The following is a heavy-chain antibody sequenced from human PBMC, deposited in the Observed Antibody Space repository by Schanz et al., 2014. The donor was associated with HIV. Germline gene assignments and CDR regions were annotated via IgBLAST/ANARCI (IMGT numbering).Heavy chain of an antibody. CDR3: ARDGRSYYDYHGMDV. D-gene: IGHD3-16*02. CDR1: GFTFSSFA. Sequence: VQLLESGGALVQPGGSLRLSCAASGFTFSSFAMSWVRQAPGKGLEWVSGIGGSGGNTNYAESVKGRFTISRDNSKNTLYLQMNSLRAEDTAVYYCARDGRSYYDYHGMDVWGQGTTVTVSS. V-gene: IGHV3-23*01. J-gene: IGHJ6*02. CDR2: IGGSGGNT.